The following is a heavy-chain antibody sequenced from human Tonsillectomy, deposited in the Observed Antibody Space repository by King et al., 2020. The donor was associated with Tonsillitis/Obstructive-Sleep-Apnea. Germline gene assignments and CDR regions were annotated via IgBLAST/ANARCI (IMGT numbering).Heavy chain of an antibody. CDR1: GYSFTSYW. J-gene: IGHJ4*02. D-gene: IGHD2-15*01. CDR2: IYPGDSDT. Sequence: QLVQSGAEVKKPGESLKISCKGSGYSFTSYWIGWVRQMPGKGLEWMWIIYPGDSDTRYSPSFQGQVTLSADKSISTAYLQWSSRKASDTAMYYCARLTTDCSGGSCYLDYFDYWGQGTLVTVSS. CDR3: ARLTTDCSGGSCYLDYFDY. V-gene: IGHV5-51*01.